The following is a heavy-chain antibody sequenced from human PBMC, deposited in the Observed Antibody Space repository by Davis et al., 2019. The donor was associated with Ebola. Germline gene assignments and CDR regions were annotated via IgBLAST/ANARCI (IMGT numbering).Heavy chain of an antibody. CDR3: ARTSIVGTTTTASDV. J-gene: IGHJ3*01. V-gene: IGHV1-18*01. Sequence: ASVKVSCKASGYTFKNYAISWVRQAPGQGLEWMGWISIYNGNTNYAQIFQGRVTMTTDTSTGTAYMELRSLRSDDTAVYFCARTSIVGTTTTASDVWGQGTRVTVSA. D-gene: IGHD1-26*01. CDR1: GYTFKNYA. CDR2: ISIYNGNT.